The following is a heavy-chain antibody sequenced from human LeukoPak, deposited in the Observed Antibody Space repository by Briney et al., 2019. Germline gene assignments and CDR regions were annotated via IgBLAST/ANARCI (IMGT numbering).Heavy chain of an antibody. Sequence: SETLSLTCAVSGYSISSGYYWGCIRQPPGKGLEWIGNIYYSGNTYSNPSLKSRFTISIDTSKNQFSLRLGSVTAADTAVYYCARRFYGDPYYFDYWGQGTLVIVSS. CDR3: ARRFYGDPYYFDY. V-gene: IGHV4-38-2*01. D-gene: IGHD4-17*01. J-gene: IGHJ4*02. CDR2: IYYSGNT. CDR1: GYSISSGYY.